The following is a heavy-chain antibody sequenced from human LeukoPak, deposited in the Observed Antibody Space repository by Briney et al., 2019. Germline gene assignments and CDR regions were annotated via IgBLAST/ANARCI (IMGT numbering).Heavy chain of an antibody. Sequence: PGGSLRLSCRGSGDDFVEHSFTWVRQAPGKGLEWVGLIKSNLHGGETFYAASVAGRFTISRYDSTSSALLLMDRVDIEDTGVYYCGRGLVVVVTNCMDVWGRGTTVTVSS. CDR2: IKSNLHGGET. J-gene: IGHJ6*03. CDR3: GRGLVVVVTNCMDV. D-gene: IGHD2-21*02. V-gene: IGHV3-49*04. CDR1: GDDFVEHS.